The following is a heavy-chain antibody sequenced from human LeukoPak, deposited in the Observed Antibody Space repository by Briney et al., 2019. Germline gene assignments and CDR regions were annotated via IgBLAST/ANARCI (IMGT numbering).Heavy chain of an antibody. CDR3: ARGVVYPAWSGPHWSDY. J-gene: IGHJ4*02. V-gene: IGHV3-7*01. CDR2: IKQDASQE. D-gene: IGHD3-3*01. CDR1: RFAFNNYA. Sequence: GGSLRLSCAASRFAFNNYAMHWVRQAPGKGPEWVAHIKQDASQEYHVDSVKGRFTISRDNAKNSLYLQMNSLRAEDTAVYYCARGVVYPAWSGPHWSDYWGQGALVTVSS.